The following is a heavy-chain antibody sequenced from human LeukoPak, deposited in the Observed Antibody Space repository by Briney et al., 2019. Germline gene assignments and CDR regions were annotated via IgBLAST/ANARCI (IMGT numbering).Heavy chain of an antibody. Sequence: PSETLSLTCTVSGGSISSYYWSWIRQPPGKGLEWIGYIYYNGSTDYNPSLKSRVTISVDTSKNQFSLKLSSVTAADTAVYYCAREVYCGGDCRYYFDYWGQGTLVTVSS. J-gene: IGHJ4*02. CDR3: AREVYCGGDCRYYFDY. CDR1: GGSISSYY. CDR2: IYYNGST. V-gene: IGHV4-59*01. D-gene: IGHD2-21*02.